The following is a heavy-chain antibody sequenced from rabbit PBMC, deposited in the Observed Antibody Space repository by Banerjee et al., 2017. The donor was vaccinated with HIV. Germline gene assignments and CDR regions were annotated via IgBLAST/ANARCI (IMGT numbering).Heavy chain of an antibody. CDR2: INTGSGST. D-gene: IGHD6-1*01. V-gene: IGHV1S40*01. Sequence: QSLEESGGGLVQPEGSLTLTCTASGFDLSSGYDMCWVRQAPGKGLEWIGWINTGSGSTYYANWAKGRFTISKTSSTTVTLQTTSLTAADTATYFCARGAYWAGVDAYGYDDLWGQGTLVTVS. J-gene: IGHJ4*01. CDR1: GFDLSSGYD. CDR3: ARGAYWAGVDAYGYDDL.